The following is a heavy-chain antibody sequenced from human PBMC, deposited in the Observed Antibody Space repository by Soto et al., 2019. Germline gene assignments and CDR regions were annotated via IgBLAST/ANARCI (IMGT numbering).Heavy chain of an antibody. V-gene: IGHV4-4*07. CDR1: GADSNTYS. CDR2: IYTSASI. Sequence: PSETLSVTCSVSGADSNTYSWTWIRQPAGKGLEWIGRIYTSASINYNPSLRGRVTLSVDTSTNQVSLKLASVTAADTAVYYCARDREAGYNFYYGMDVWGQGTTVTVSS. D-gene: IGHD6-19*01. CDR3: ARDREAGYNFYYGMDV. J-gene: IGHJ6*02.